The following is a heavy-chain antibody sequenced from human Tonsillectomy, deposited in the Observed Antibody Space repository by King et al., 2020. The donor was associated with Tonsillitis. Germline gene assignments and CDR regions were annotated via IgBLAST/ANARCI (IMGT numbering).Heavy chain of an antibody. V-gene: IGHV3-30*02. J-gene: IGHJ4*02. CDR1: GFTFSTYG. D-gene: IGHD5-18*01. Sequence: QLVQSGGGVVQPGGSLRLSCAASGFTFSTYGMHWVRQAPGKGLEWVAFIRYDASNIYYADSVKGRFTIPRDNSKNTLYLQMNSLRAEDTAVYYCAKGDAPRWIQLIDHWGQGTLVTVSS. CDR2: IRYDASNI. CDR3: AKGDAPRWIQLIDH.